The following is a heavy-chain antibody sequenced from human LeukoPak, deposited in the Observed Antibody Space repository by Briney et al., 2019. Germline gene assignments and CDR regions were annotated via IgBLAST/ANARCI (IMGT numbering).Heavy chain of an antibody. CDR2: INQDGSAK. J-gene: IGHJ4*02. D-gene: IGHD3-22*01. CDR1: GFTLSSHW. Sequence: PGGSLRLSCVASGFTLSSHWMSWVRQAPGKGLEWVANINQDGSAKYFVDSVKGRFTISRDNAKNSMYLQMNSLRAEDTAVYYCAVWYYYDSRRIDYWGQGTLVTVSS. CDR3: AVWYYYDSRRIDY. V-gene: IGHV3-7*01.